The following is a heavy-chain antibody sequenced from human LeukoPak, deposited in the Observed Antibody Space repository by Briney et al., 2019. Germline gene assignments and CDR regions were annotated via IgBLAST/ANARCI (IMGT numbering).Heavy chain of an antibody. Sequence: SXTLSLTCTVSGGSISSYYWSWIRQPAGKGLEWIGRIYTSGSTNYNPSLKSRVTMSVDTSKNQFSLKLSSVTAADTAAYYCAREDSSGYYEPFDYWGQGTLVTVSS. D-gene: IGHD3-22*01. V-gene: IGHV4-4*07. CDR2: IYTSGST. CDR1: GGSISSYY. J-gene: IGHJ4*02. CDR3: AREDSSGYYEPFDY.